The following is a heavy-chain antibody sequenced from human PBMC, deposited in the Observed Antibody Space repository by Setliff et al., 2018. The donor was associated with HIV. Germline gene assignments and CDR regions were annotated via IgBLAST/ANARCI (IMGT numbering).Heavy chain of an antibody. Sequence: VKVSCKASATFTNVGIHWLRRATGQGLEWMGWMNPNSGVSGYGQKFQGRVTMTRDTSISTAYMELSSLTSEDTAVYYCARGKGVGGVIITGGLDVWGKGTTVTVS. CDR3: ARGKGVGGVIITGGLDV. CDR2: MNPNSGVS. J-gene: IGHJ6*03. D-gene: IGHD3-10*01. CDR1: ATFTNVG. V-gene: IGHV1-8*01.